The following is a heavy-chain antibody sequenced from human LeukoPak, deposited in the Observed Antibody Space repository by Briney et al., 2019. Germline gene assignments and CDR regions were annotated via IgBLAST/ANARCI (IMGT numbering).Heavy chain of an antibody. CDR1: GDSITNSNYY. CDR3: AIGVGGHDPSNPVLVSDY. V-gene: IGHV4-39*07. CDR2: IFYNGGP. D-gene: IGHD3-3*01. Sequence: SETLSLTCTASGDSITNSNYYWGWVRQSPGRGLEWLGNIFYNGGPYYNPSLKSRVTISVDTSKNQFSLKLSSVTAADTAVYYCAIGVGGHDPSNPVLVSDYWGQGTLVTVSS. J-gene: IGHJ4*02.